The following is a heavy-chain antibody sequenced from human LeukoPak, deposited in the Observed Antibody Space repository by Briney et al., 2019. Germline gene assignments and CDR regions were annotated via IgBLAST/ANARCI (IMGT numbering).Heavy chain of an antibody. V-gene: IGHV4-59*02. CDR1: NESVNFYY. Sequence: PSETLSLTCTVSNESVNFYYWSWVRQSPGKGLEWIGNVYYSGNANYNPSLQSRVTISVETSKSQFSLKVTSVTAGDTAVYFCARTRIAVTGYYFDYWGQGALVTVSS. CDR3: ARTRIAVTGYYFDY. D-gene: IGHD6-19*01. CDR2: VYYSGNA. J-gene: IGHJ4*02.